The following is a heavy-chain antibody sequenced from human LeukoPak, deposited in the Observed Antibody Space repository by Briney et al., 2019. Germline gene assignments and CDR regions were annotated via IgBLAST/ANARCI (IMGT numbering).Heavy chain of an antibody. CDR3: AKVWAYYFDY. CDR2: ISVSDNNT. J-gene: IGHJ4*02. D-gene: IGHD3-16*01. Sequence: GGSLRLSCAASGFTFSSYAMSWVRQAPGKGLEWVSTISVSDNNTYYADSVKGRFTISRDNSKNTLYLQLNSLRAEDTAVYHYAKVWAYYFDYWGQGTLVTVSS. V-gene: IGHV3-23*01. CDR1: GFTFSSYA.